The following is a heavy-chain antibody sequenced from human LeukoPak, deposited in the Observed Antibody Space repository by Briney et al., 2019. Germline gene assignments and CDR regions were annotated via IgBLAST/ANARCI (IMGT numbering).Heavy chain of an antibody. V-gene: IGHV4-59*01. J-gene: IGHJ3*02. CDR2: IYYSGST. CDR3: ARDRGYPLGAFDI. D-gene: IGHD5-12*01. Sequence: SETLSLTCTVSGGSISSYYWSWIRQPPGKGLEWIGYIYYSGSTNYNPSLKSRVTISVDTPKNQFSLKLSSVTAADTAVYYCARDRGYPLGAFDIWGQGTMVTVSS. CDR1: GGSISSYY.